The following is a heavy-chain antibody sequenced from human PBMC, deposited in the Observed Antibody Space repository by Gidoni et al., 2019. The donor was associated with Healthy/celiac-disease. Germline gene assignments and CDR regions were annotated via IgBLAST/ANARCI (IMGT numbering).Heavy chain of an antibody. J-gene: IGHJ4*02. D-gene: IGHD1-26*01. CDR2: IYYSGST. V-gene: IGHV4-59*01. Sequence: QVQLQESGPGLVKPSATLSLTCTVSGGSISSYYWSWIRQPPGKGLEWIGYIYYSGSTNYNPSLKSRVTISVDTSKNQFSLKLSSVTAADTAVYYCARVGYGGSYLDYWGQGTLVTVSS. CDR3: ARVGYGGSYLDY. CDR1: GGSISSYY.